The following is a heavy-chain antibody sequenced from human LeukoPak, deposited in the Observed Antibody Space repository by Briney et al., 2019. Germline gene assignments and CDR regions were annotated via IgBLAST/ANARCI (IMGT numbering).Heavy chain of an antibody. D-gene: IGHD3-3*01. CDR3: ATLMGYYDFWSGYYNPGEDYFDY. J-gene: IGHJ4*02. Sequence: SETLSLTCTVSGYSISSGYYWGWIRQPPGKGLEWIGSIYHSGSTYYNPSLKSRVTISVDTSKNQFSLKLSSVTAADTAVYYCATLMGYYDFWSGYYNPGEDYFDYWGQGTLVTVSS. V-gene: IGHV4-38-2*02. CDR1: GYSISSGYY. CDR2: IYHSGST.